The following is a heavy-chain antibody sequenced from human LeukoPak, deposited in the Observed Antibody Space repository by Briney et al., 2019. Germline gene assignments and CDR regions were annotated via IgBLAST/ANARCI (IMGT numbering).Heavy chain of an antibody. D-gene: IGHD3-10*01. CDR2: MNPINGNT. V-gene: IGHV1-8*01. CDR3: ARDPPPYYYGSGTSYYFDY. CDR1: GFTFTNYD. Sequence: ASVKVSCKATGFTFTNYDINWVRQATGQGLEWMGWMNPINGNTGYAQKFQGRVTVTRDTSTSTVYMELSSLRSEDTAVYYCARDPPPYYYGSGTSYYFDYWGQGTLVTVSS. J-gene: IGHJ4*02.